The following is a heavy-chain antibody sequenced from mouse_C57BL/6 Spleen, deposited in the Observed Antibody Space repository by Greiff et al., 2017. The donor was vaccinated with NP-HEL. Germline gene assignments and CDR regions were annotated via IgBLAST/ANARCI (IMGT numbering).Heavy chain of an antibody. CDR2: ISYDGSN. J-gene: IGHJ2*01. Sequence: EVKLQESGPGLVKPSQSLSLTCSVTGYSITSGYYWNWIRQFPGNKLEWMGYISYDGSNNYNPSLKNRISITRDTSKNQFFLKLNSVTTEDTATYYCARGLCDYWGQGTTLTVSS. V-gene: IGHV3-6*01. CDR1: GYSITSGYY. CDR3: ARGLCDY.